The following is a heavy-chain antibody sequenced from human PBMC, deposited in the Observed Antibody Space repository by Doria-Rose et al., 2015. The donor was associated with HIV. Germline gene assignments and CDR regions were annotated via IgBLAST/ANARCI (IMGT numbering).Heavy chain of an antibody. Sequence: QVQLQESGPGLVKPSETLSLTCSVSGGSISHYYWSWIRQPPGKGLEYIGDIFYTGSTNYSPSLKSRVSISIDTSKNKFSLRLSSVTAADTAVCYCARVLSGTYDYWGQGTLVTVSS. CDR2: IFYTGST. J-gene: IGHJ4*02. D-gene: IGHD1-26*01. CDR3: ARVLSGTYDY. V-gene: IGHV4-59*01. CDR1: GGSISHYY.